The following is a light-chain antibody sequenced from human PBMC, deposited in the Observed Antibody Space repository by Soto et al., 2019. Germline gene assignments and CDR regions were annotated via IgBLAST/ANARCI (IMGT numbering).Light chain of an antibody. Sequence: IQLTQSPSSLSASVGDRVTITCRASQGISSYLAWYQKKPGRAPKLLIYAASTLHSGVPSRFSGSGSGTVFTLAISSLQPEDSATYYCQHLHSYPLTFGGGTKVEI. V-gene: IGKV1-9*01. CDR2: AAS. CDR1: QGISSY. CDR3: QHLHSYPLT. J-gene: IGKJ4*01.